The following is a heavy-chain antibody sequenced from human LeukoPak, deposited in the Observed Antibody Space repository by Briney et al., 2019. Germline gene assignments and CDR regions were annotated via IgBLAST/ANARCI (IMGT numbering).Heavy chain of an antibody. CDR2: ISYDGSNK. D-gene: IGHD6-13*01. Sequence: PGESLRLSCAASGFTFSTYGMHWVRQAPGKGLEWVTLISYDGSNKYYADSVKGRFTISRDNSKNPLYLQMNSLRAEDTAVYYCAGSAAGSFAWFDPWGQGTLVTVSS. V-gene: IGHV3-30-3*01. CDR1: GFTFSTYG. J-gene: IGHJ5*02. CDR3: AGSAAGSFAWFDP.